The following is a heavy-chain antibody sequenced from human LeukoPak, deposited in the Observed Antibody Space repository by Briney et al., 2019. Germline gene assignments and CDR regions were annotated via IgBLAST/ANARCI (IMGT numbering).Heavy chain of an antibody. CDR3: ARRDYYDSSGYYFDY. CDR2: INLNTGGT. J-gene: IGHJ4*02. V-gene: IGHV1-2*02. D-gene: IGHD3-22*01. CDR1: GYTLTGYY. Sequence: ASVKVSCKASGYTLTGYYMHWVRQAPGQGLEWMGWINLNTGGTKYAQKLQGRVTMTTDTSTSTAYMELRSLRSDDTAVYYCARRDYYDSSGYYFDYWGQGTLVTVSS.